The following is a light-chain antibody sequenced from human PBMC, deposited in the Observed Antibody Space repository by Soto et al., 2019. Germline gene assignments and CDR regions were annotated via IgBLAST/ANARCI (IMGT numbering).Light chain of an antibody. CDR2: AAS. CDR3: QQTHAVPLT. V-gene: IGKV1-39*01. J-gene: IGKJ5*01. CDR1: QPIGNY. Sequence: DVQMTQSPLSLPASVGDLFTISCRASQPIGNYLNWYQQKPGEAPKVLIVAASSLRSGVPSRFSGSGYGTDCTLTINNLHPEDSATYYCQQTHAVPLTFGKGTRLEIK.